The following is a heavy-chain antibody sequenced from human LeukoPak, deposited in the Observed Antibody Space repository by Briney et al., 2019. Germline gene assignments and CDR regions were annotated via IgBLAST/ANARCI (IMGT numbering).Heavy chain of an antibody. CDR2: ISSSSSYI. CDR1: GFTVSSNY. D-gene: IGHD1-26*01. Sequence: GGSLRLSCAASGFTVSSNYMSWVRQAPGKGLEWVSSISSSSSYIYYADSVKGRFTISRDNAKNSLYLQMNSLRAEDTAVYYCARETDSGSSIDYWGQGTLVTVSS. CDR3: ARETDSGSSIDY. V-gene: IGHV3-21*01. J-gene: IGHJ4*02.